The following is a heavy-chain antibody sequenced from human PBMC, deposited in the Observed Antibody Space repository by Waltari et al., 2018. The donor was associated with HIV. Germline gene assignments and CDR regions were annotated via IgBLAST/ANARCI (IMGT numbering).Heavy chain of an antibody. CDR1: TFSISATL. D-gene: IGHD3-10*01. V-gene: IGHV3-53*01. CDR2: IYPDDTT. CDR3: ATGVRYYGP. J-gene: IGHJ5*02. Sequence: EVLLAESGGRLMQPGGSLGLSCTASTFSISATLVTWIRQAPGGSLDWVAVIYPDDTTHYADSVSGRFTISRAKSRTRVLLLMNSLFVDDTATYFCATGVRYYGPWGHGTRVTVSS.